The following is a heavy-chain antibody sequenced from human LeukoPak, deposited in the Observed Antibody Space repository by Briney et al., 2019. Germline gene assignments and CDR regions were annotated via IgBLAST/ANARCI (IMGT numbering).Heavy chain of an antibody. J-gene: IGHJ3*02. CDR3: ARDLYSGHEGNAFDI. CDR1: GGTFNSYA. D-gene: IGHD5-12*01. CDR2: IIPILGIA. V-gene: IGHV1-69*10. Sequence: SVTVSFKASGGTFNSYAITWVRQAPGQGLEWMGRIIPILGIANYAQRFQGRVTIIAEKSTSTAYMELSSLRSENTAVYYCARDLYSGHEGNAFDIWGQGKMVTVSS.